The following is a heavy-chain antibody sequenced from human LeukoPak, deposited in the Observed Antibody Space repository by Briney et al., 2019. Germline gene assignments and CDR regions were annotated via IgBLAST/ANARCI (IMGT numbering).Heavy chain of an antibody. CDR1: GFSLSDSS. CDR3: ARISSILHYYGSGTFHSD. Sequence: QPGGSLRLSCVVSGFSLSDSSLNWVRQAPGKGPEWISYISSSSNTLYYADSVMGRFTVSRDNAQNSLYLQMDNLRVEDTAVYYCARISSILHYYGSGTFHSDWGQGPLVTVSS. V-gene: IGHV3-48*04. CDR2: ISSSSNTL. D-gene: IGHD3-10*01. J-gene: IGHJ1*01.